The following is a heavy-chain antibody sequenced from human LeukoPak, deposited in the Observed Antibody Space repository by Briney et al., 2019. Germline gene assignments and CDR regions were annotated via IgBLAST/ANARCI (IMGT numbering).Heavy chain of an antibody. J-gene: IGHJ4*02. D-gene: IGHD6-19*01. CDR2: ITTSSTYI. V-gene: IGHV3-21*01. CDR3: ARATNSSGWNFDY. CDR1: GFSFSTYN. Sequence: GGSLRLSCAASGFSFSTYNMNWVRQAPGKGLEWVSSITTSSTYIYYADSVKGRFTISRDNAKNSLYLQMNSLRAEDTAVYYCARATNSSGWNFDYWGQGTLVTVSS.